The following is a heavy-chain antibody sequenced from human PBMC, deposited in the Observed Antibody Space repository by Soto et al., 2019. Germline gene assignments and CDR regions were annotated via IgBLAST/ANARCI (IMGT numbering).Heavy chain of an antibody. V-gene: IGHV1-46*03. CDR1: GYTFTSYY. Sequence: ASVKVSCKASGYTFTSYYMHWVRQAPGQGLEWMGIINPSGGSTSYAQKFQGRVTMTRDTSTSTVYMELSSLRSEDTAVYYCARDSNFDFRSGPTLYYLDYWGQGTLVNVSS. CDR2: INPSGGST. CDR3: ARDSNFDFRSGPTLYYLDY. J-gene: IGHJ4*02. D-gene: IGHD3-3*01.